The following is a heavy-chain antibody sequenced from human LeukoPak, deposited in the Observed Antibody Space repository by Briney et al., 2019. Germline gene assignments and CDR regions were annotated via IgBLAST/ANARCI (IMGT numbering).Heavy chain of an antibody. J-gene: IGHJ3*02. CDR2: IYYSGST. V-gene: IGHV4-39*01. CDR3: ARLQLELRSPSAFDI. D-gene: IGHD1-1*01. CDR1: GGSISSSSYY. Sequence: SETLSLTCTVSGGSISSSSYYWGWIRQPPGKGLEWIGSIYYSGSTYYNPSLKSRVTISVDTSKNQFSLKLSSVTAADTAVYYCARLQLELRSPSAFDIWGQGTMVTVSS.